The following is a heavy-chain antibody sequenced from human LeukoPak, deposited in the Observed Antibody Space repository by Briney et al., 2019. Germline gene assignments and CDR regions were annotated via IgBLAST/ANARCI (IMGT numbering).Heavy chain of an antibody. CDR2: ISAYNGNT. D-gene: IGHD6-13*01. CDR3: ARGYSSSWWVPYYYGMDV. V-gene: IGHV1-18*03. CDR1: GYTFTSYG. J-gene: IGHJ6*02. Sequence: GASVKVSCKASGYTFTSYGISWVRQAPGQGLEWMGWISAYNGNTNYAQKLQGRVTMTTDTSTSTAYMELRSLRSDDMAVYYCARGYSSSWWVPYYYGMDVWGQGTTVTVSS.